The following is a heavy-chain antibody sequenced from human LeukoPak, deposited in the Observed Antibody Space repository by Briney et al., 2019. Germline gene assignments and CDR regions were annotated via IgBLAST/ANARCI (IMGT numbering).Heavy chain of an antibody. CDR2: FDPEDGET. V-gene: IGHV1-24*01. CDR1: GYTLTELS. CDR3: ATSGGDYGGNSVIGWFDP. J-gene: IGHJ5*02. Sequence: GASVKVSCKVSGYTLTELSMHWVRQAPGKGLEWMGGFDPEDGETIYAQKFQGRVTMTEDTATDTAYMELSSQRSEDTAVYYCATSGGDYGGNSVIGWFDPWGQGTLVTVSS. D-gene: IGHD4-23*01.